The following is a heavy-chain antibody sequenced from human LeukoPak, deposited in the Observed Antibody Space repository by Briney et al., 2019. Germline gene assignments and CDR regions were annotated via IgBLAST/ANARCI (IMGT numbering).Heavy chain of an antibody. J-gene: IGHJ4*02. CDR2: IIPILGIA. V-gene: IGHV1-69*04. D-gene: IGHD3-22*01. CDR3: ARVSHSSGYYLVPGEDY. CDR1: GGTFSSYA. Sequence: SVKVSCKASGGTFSSYAISWVRQAPGQGLEWMGRIIPILGIANYAQKFQGRVTMTMDTSISTAYMELSRLRSDDTAVYYCARVSHSSGYYLVPGEDYWGQGTLVTVSS.